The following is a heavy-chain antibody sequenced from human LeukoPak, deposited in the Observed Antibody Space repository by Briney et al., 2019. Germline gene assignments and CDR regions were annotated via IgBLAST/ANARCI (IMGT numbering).Heavy chain of an antibody. J-gene: IGHJ6*02. V-gene: IGHV4-59*01. Sequence: PSETLSLTCTVSGGSISSYYWSWIRQPPGKGLEWIGYIYYSGSTNYNPSLKSRVTISVDTSKNQFSLKLSSVTAADTAVYYCASIHYTQGIAVAGGHYGMDVWGQGTTVTVSS. CDR2: IYYSGST. CDR3: ASIHYTQGIAVAGGHYGMDV. CDR1: GGSISSYY. D-gene: IGHD6-19*01.